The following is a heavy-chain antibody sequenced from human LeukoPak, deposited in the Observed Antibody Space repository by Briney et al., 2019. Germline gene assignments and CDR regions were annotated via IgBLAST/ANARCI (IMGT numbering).Heavy chain of an antibody. D-gene: IGHD3-3*01. CDR1: GYTFTGYY. CDR2: INPNSGGT. Sequence: ASVKVSCKASGYTFTGYYMHWVRQAPGQGLEWMGWINPNSGGTNYAQKFQGRVTMTRDTSISTAYMELSRLRSDDTAVYYCAREWTWSSYHTNGFDPWGQGTLVTVSS. J-gene: IGHJ5*02. CDR3: AREWTWSSYHTNGFDP. V-gene: IGHV1-2*02.